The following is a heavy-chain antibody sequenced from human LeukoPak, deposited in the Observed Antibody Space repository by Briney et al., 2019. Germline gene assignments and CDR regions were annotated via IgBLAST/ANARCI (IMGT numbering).Heavy chain of an antibody. CDR1: GFAFGSEA. CDR3: AKGGDFWSGRPNAFDI. D-gene: IGHD3-3*01. CDR2: IGPGGGTT. J-gene: IGHJ3*02. Sequence: GGSLRLSCAVSGFAFGSEAMSWVRQSPARGLECVASIGPGGGTTYYADYVNGRFTISRDNSKNTLYLQMNSLRAEYTAVYYCAKGGDFWSGRPNAFDIWGQGTMVTVSS. V-gene: IGHV3-23*01.